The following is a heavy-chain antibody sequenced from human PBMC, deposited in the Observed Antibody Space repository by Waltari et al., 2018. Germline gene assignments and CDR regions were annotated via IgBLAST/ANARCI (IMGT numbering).Heavy chain of an antibody. D-gene: IGHD3-22*01. Sequence: QVQLQESGPRLVKPSETLSLTCTVSEYSVSTGFYWGWVRQSPGKGLEWIGRIYHLGNTSNNPPFSSRVAVSMDMSKNQCSLRLTSVTAADTAVYYCARHRLDRGDSFDFWGQGALVTVSS. J-gene: IGHJ4*02. CDR3: ARHRLDRGDSFDF. CDR2: IYHLGNT. CDR1: EYSVSTGFY. V-gene: IGHV4-38-2*02.